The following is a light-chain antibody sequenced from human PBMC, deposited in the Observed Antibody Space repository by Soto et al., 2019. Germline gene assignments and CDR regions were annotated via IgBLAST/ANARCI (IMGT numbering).Light chain of an antibody. Sequence: PGERATLSCRASQSVSSNLAWFQQKPGQAPRLLIYGASTRATGVPARFSGSGSGTEFTLTISGLQSEDIAIYYCQQYNNRPPWTFGQGTKVEMK. V-gene: IGKV3-15*01. CDR3: QQYNNRPPWT. J-gene: IGKJ1*01. CDR1: QSVSSN. CDR2: GAS.